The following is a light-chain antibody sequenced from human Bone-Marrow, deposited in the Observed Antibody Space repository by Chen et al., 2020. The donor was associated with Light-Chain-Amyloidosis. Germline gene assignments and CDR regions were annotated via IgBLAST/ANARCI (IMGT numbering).Light chain of an antibody. CDR1: IIVTFNL. CDR2: EGS. CDR3: CSYGGYSTFV. V-gene: IGLV2-23*03. Sequence: QSVLTQPASVFGSPGRSITISCSGTIIVTFNLVSWYPQNPGNAPKLIIYEGSRRPSEVSDRSSGSTSGNTASLTISGLQTDDEADYYCCSYGGYSTFVFGGGTKLTVI. J-gene: IGLJ2*01.